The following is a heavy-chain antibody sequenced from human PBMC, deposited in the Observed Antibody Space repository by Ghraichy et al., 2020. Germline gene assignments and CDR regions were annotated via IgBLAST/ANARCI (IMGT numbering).Heavy chain of an antibody. CDR2: VYWNDDT. CDR3: AHLYNWNHY. D-gene: IGHD1-20*01. CDR1: GFSLTTSGVG. Sequence: SGPTLVKPTQTLTLTCTFSGFSLTTSGVGVGWIRQPPGKALEWLAAVYWNDDTPYSPSLKSRLTITKDTSRNQVVLTMTNMDPVDTATYYCAHLYNWNHYWSQGTLVTVSS. V-gene: IGHV2-5*01. J-gene: IGHJ4*02.